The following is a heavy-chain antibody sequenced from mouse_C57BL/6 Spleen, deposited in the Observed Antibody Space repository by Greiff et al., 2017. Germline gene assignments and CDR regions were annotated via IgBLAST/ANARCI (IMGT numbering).Heavy chain of an antibody. CDR3: ARSGSSGYPAWFAY. V-gene: IGHV8-8*01. J-gene: IGHJ3*01. D-gene: IGHD3-2*02. Sequence: QVTLKESGPGILQPSQTLSLTCSFSGFSLSTFGMGVGWIRQPLGNGLEWLAHSWWDDDKYYNPALKSRLTISKDTSKNQVFLKFANVDTDDTATDDCARSGSSGYPAWFAYWGQGTLVTVSA. CDR1: GFSLSTFGMG. CDR2: SWWDDDK.